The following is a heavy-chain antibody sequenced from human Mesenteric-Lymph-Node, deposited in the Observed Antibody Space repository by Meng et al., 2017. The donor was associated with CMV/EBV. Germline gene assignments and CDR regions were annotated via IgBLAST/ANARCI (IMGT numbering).Heavy chain of an antibody. D-gene: IGHD2-15*01. CDR2: VSYDGSSK. CDR1: GFTFTSHA. CDR3: AKVAQNQKWGDYYYYYAMDV. V-gene: IGHV3-30*04. J-gene: IGHJ6*02. Sequence: GGSLRLSCAASGFTFTSHAMYWVRQAPGKGLEWVALVSYDGSSKYYADSVKGRFTISRDNSKNTLYLQMNSLRAEDTAMYYCAKVAQNQKWGDYYYYYAMDVWGQGTTVTVSS.